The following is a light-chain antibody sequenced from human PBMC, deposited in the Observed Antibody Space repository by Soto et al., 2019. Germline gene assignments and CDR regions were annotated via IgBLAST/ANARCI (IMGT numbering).Light chain of an antibody. CDR3: MQALQTLSIP. Sequence: EIVMTESPLSLTALSGRPASSSCISSHCHLDSHGYNYLAWFFQRPGRAPQPLIYLASNRSSGVPDRFSGSGSGRDFTLRINRVEAEDVGVYYCMQALQTLSIPFGQGTRWRL. CDR1: HCHLDSHGYNY. CDR2: LAS. V-gene: IGKV2-28*01. J-gene: IGKJ5*01.